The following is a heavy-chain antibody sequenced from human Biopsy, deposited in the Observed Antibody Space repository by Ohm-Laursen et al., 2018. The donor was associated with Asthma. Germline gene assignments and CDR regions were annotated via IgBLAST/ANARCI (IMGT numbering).Heavy chain of an antibody. CDR3: ARVQKSPGDRWFDP. CDR2: ISGYNGDT. Sequence: ASVKVSCKASGYTFSNYAISWVRQAPGQGLEWMGWISGYNGDTKFAQNVKGRLSLTTDTSTSTAYMELSRLTSDDTAVYYCARVQKSPGDRWFDPWGQGTLVTVSS. V-gene: IGHV1-18*04. D-gene: IGHD7-27*01. J-gene: IGHJ5*02. CDR1: GYTFSNYA.